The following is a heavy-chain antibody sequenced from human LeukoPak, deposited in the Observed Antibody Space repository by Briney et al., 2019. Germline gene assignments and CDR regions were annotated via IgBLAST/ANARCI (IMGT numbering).Heavy chain of an antibody. CDR3: ARGLRVKTRFDY. D-gene: IGHD2-2*01. J-gene: IGHJ4*02. CDR1: GGSFSGYY. CDR2: INHSGST. Sequence: SETLSLTCAVYGGSFSGYYWSWIRQPPGKGLEWIGEINHSGSTNYNPSLKSRVTISVDTSKNQFSLKLSSVTAADTAVYYCARGLRVKTRFDYWGQGTLVTVSS. V-gene: IGHV4-34*01.